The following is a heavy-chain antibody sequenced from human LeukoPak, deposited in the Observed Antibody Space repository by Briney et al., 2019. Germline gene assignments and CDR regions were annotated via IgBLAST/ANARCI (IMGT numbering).Heavy chain of an antibody. CDR3: TRDYSGSRNYYYYYGMHV. V-gene: IGHV3-7*01. Sequence: GGSLRLSCAASEFTFSSYWMSWVRQAPGKGLGWVANIKQDGSEKYYVDSVKGRFTISRDNAKNPLYLQMNSLRAEDTAVYYCTRDYSGSRNYYYYYGMHVWGQGTTVTVSS. J-gene: IGHJ6*02. D-gene: IGHD3-10*01. CDR2: IKQDGSEK. CDR1: EFTFSSYW.